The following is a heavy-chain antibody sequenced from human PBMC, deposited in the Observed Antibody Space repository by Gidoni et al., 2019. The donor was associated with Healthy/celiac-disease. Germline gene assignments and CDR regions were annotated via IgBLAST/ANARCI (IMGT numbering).Heavy chain of an antibody. D-gene: IGHD6-19*01. Sequence: QVQLQASGPGLVKPSETLSLTCTVSGGSIRSYYWSWIRQPPGKGLEWIGYIYYSGSTNYNPSLKSRVTISVDTSKNQFSLKLSSVTAADTAVYYCARDRLPNGVAGPPGFDYWGQGTLVTVSS. J-gene: IGHJ4*02. CDR1: GGSIRSYY. CDR2: IYYSGST. V-gene: IGHV4-59*01. CDR3: ARDRLPNGVAGPPGFDY.